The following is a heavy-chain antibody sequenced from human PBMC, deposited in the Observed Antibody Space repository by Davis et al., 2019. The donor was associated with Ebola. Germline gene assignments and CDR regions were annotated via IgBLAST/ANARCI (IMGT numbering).Heavy chain of an antibody. V-gene: IGHV3-53*01. CDR1: GITVSINH. J-gene: IGHJ4*02. CDR3: VPGTWI. CDR2: LYSSTT. Sequence: GGSLRLSCAVSGITVSINHMSWVRQAPGKGLEWVAVLYSSTTSYADSVKGRFTISRDDAKNSLFLQMNSLRVEDTAVYYCVPGTWIRGQGRLVTVSS. D-gene: IGHD5-18*01.